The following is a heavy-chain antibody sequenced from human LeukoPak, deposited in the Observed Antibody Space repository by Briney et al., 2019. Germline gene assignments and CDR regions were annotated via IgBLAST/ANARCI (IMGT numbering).Heavy chain of an antibody. J-gene: IGHJ4*02. V-gene: IGHV3-7*01. CDR2: IKQDGSEK. D-gene: IGHD4-17*01. CDR3: ARDSGAYGGYYFDY. Sequence: GGSLRLFCAASGFTFSSYWMSWVRQAPGKGLEWVANIKQDGSEKYYVDSVKGRFTISRDNAKNSLYLQMNSLRAEDTAVYYCARDSGAYGGYYFDYWGQGTLVTVSS. CDR1: GFTFSSYW.